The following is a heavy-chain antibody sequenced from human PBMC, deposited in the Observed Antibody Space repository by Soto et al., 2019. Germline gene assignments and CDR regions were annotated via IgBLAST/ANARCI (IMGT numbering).Heavy chain of an antibody. CDR2: IIPIFGTA. CDR3: ARGGASSSAPDY. J-gene: IGHJ4*02. V-gene: IGHV1-69*13. Sequence: SVKVSCKASGGTFSSYAISWVRQAPGQGLEWMGGIIPIFGTANYAQKFQGRVTITADESTSTAYMELSSLRSEDTAVYYCARGGASSSAPDYWGQGTLVTVSS. CDR1: GGTFSSYA. D-gene: IGHD3-16*01.